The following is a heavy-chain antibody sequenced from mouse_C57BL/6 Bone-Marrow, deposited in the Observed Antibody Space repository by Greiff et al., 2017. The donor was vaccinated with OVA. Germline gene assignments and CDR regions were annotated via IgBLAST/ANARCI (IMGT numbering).Heavy chain of an antibody. D-gene: IGHD1-1*01. CDR3: ARSWEGVAYAVDY. J-gene: IGHJ4*01. CDR2: ILPYSGST. Sequence: QVQLQQPGAELVKPGASVKMSCKASGYTFTSSWMHWVKQRPGQGLEWIGLILPYSGSTNYNEKFKSKATLTVDTSSSTAYMQLSSLTSEDSAIYYGARSWEGVAYAVDYWGQGTSVTVAS. CDR1: GYTFTSSW. V-gene: IGHV1-64*01.